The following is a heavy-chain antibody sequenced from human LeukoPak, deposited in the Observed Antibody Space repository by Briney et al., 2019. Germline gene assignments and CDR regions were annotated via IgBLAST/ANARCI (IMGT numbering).Heavy chain of an antibody. V-gene: IGHV3-20*04. Sequence: PGGSLRLSCAASGFTFDDYGMTWVRQAPGKGLEWVSGINWNGGSTGYADSVKGRFTTSRDNAKNSLYLQMNSLRAEDTAFYYCARDRIVGATSPGGYWGQGTLVTVSS. CDR3: ARDRIVGATSPGGY. CDR2: INWNGGST. CDR1: GFTFDDYG. D-gene: IGHD1-26*01. J-gene: IGHJ4*02.